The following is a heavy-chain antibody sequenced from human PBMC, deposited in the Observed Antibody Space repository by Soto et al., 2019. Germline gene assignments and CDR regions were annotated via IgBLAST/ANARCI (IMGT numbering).Heavy chain of an antibody. V-gene: IGHV3-53*01. J-gene: IGHJ6*02. Sequence: GGSLRLCCAASGFTVSSNYMSWVRQAPGKGLEWVSVIYSGGSTYYADSVKGRFTISRDNSKNTLYLQMNSLRAEDTAVYYCARDWVHYDSSGYYHYGMDVWGQGTTVTVSS. CDR2: IYSGGST. CDR1: GFTVSSNY. CDR3: ARDWVHYDSSGYYHYGMDV. D-gene: IGHD3-22*01.